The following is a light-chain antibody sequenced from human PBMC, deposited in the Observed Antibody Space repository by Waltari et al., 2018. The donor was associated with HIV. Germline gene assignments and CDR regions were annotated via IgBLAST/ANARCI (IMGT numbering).Light chain of an antibody. CDR2: EVS. CDR3: CSYVSNVI. CDR1: STDLTTYYL. J-gene: IGLJ2*01. V-gene: IGLV2-23*02. Sequence: QYPLTQPAAVAWPPETSITISSTRTSTDLTTYYLFSWYQQHPGKAPQLMIYEVSKRPSGVSDRFSGSKSGDTASLTISGLQAEDEADYYCCSYVSNVIFGGGTKLTVL.